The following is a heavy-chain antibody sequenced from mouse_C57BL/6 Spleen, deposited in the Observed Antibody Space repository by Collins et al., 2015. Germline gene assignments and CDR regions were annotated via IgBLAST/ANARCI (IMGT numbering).Heavy chain of an antibody. J-gene: IGHJ3*01. CDR3: ARDENDGYFAWFAY. V-gene: IGHV1-69*02. CDR2: IDPSDSYA. D-gene: IGHD2-3*01. Sequence: QVQLQQPGAELVKPGASVKLPCKASGYTFTSYWMHWVKQRPGQGLEWIGEIDPSDSYANYNQRFKGKATLTVDKSSSTAYTQLSSLTSEDSAVYYCARDENDGYFAWFAYWGQGTLVTVSA. CDR1: GYTFTSYW.